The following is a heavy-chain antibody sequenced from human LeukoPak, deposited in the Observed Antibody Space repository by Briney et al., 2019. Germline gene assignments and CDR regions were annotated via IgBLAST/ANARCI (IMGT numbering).Heavy chain of an antibody. CDR3: ARASGSYPRYFDY. V-gene: IGHV3-9*01. D-gene: IGHD1-26*01. CDR2: ISWNSGSI. Sequence: GGSLRLSCAASGFTFDDYAMHWVRQAPGKGLEWVSGISWNSGSIGYADSVKGRFTISRDNAKNSLYLQMNSLRAEDTAVYYCARASGSYPRYFDYWGQGTLVTVSS. J-gene: IGHJ4*02. CDR1: GFTFDDYA.